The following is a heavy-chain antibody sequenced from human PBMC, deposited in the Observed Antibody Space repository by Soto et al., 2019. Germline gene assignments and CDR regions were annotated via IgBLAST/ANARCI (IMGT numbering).Heavy chain of an antibody. J-gene: IGHJ6*02. CDR1: GFPFSVYG. CDR2: IWSDGSNK. Sequence: GSLRLSCGASGFPFSVYGIHWVRQAPGKGLEWVAVIWSDGSNKYYGDSVKGRFTISRDNSRNTLYLQMNSLRAEDTAMYYCVRGTGYYYYNMDVWGQGTTVTVS. V-gene: IGHV3-33*01. CDR3: VRGTGYYYYNMDV.